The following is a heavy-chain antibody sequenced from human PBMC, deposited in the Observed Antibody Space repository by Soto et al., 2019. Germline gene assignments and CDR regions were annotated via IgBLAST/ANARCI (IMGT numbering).Heavy chain of an antibody. J-gene: IGHJ1*01. CDR2: ISWDGGST. CDR3: AKGGQQLRYFQH. Sequence: GGSLRLSCAASGFTFDDYTMHWVRQAPGKGLEWVSLISWDGGSTYYADSVKGRFTISRDNSKNSLYLQMNSLRTEDAALYYCAKGGQQLRYFQHWGQGTLVTVSS. D-gene: IGHD6-13*01. CDR1: GFTFDDYT. V-gene: IGHV3-43*01.